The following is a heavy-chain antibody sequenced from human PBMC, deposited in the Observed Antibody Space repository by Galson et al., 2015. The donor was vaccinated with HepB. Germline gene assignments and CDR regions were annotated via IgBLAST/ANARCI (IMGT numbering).Heavy chain of an antibody. J-gene: IGHJ6*02. V-gene: IGHV1-46*01. CDR3: ARDRDLSASTSSHYYYYGMDV. CDR2: INPSGGST. D-gene: IGHD2-2*01. Sequence: SVKVSCKASGYTFTSYYMHWVRQAPGQGLEWMGIINPSGGSTSYAQKFQGRVTMTRDTSTSTVYMELSGLRSEDTAVYYCARDRDLSASTSSHYYYYGMDVWGQGTTVTVSS. CDR1: GYTFTSYY.